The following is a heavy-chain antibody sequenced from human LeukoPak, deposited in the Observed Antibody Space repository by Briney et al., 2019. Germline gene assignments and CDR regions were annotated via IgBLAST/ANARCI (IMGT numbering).Heavy chain of an antibody. CDR1: GYTFTSYD. V-gene: IGHV1-8*01. CDR3: ARGGAGAALTGCGY. Sequence: ASVKVSCKASGYTFTSYDINWVRQATGQGLEWMGWMNPNSGNTGYAQKFQGRVTMTRNASISTAYMELSSLRSEDTAVYYCARGGAGAALTGCGYWGQGTLVTVSS. D-gene: IGHD7-27*01. CDR2: MNPNSGNT. J-gene: IGHJ4*02.